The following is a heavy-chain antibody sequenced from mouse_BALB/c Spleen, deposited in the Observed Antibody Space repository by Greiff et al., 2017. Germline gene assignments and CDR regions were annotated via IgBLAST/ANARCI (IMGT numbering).Heavy chain of an antibody. CDR1: GFSLTGYG. V-gene: IGHV2-6-7*01. D-gene: IGHD2-2*01. CDR2: IWGDGST. CDR3: ARDYYGYPDYYAMDY. J-gene: IGHJ4*01. Sequence: VQGVESGPGLVAPSQSLSISCTVSGFSLTGYGVNWVRQPPGKGLEWLGMIWGDGSTDYNSALKSRLSISKDNSKSQVFLKMNSLQTDDTARYYCARDYYGYPDYYAMDYWGQGTSVTVSS.